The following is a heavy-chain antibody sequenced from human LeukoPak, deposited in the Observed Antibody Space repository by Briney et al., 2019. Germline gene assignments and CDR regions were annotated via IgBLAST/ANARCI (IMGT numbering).Heavy chain of an antibody. CDR1: GYTFTGYY. D-gene: IGHD3-10*01. CDR3: ARGAYGSGSYYSNWFDP. V-gene: IGHV1-2*06. CDR2: INPNSGGT. J-gene: IGHJ5*02. Sequence: ASVKVSCKASGYTFTGYYMHWVRQAPGQGLEWMGRINPNSGGTNYAQKFQGRVTMTRDTSISTAYMDLSRLRSDDTAVYYCARGAYGSGSYYSNWFDPWGQGTLVTVSS.